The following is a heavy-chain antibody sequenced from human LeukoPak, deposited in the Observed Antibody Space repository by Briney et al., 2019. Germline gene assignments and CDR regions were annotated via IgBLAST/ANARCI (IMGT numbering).Heavy chain of an antibody. CDR3: ARDLASCAGDCYSDGFDY. J-gene: IGHJ4*02. Sequence: SETLSLTCTVSGYSISSGYYWGWIRQSPGKGLEWIGSIYHGGSTYYNPSLRSRVIVSVDTSKNHFSVKMSSVTAADTAVYYCARDLASCAGDCYSDGFDYWGQGTLVTVSS. V-gene: IGHV4-38-2*02. CDR1: GYSISSGYY. D-gene: IGHD2-21*02. CDR2: IYHGGST.